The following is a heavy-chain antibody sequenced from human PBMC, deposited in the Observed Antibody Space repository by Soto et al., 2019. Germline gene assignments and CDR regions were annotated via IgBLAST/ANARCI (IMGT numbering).Heavy chain of an antibody. Sequence: EFKVVASGGGLVQPGGSLRLSCAASGFIFSSSWMSWVRQAPGRRLEWVAYIKQDGSEEHYVDSVKGRFTISRDNAKNSLYLQMNSLRVEDTAMYYCAKGGWFPDSWGQGTLVTVSS. CDR1: GFIFSSSW. V-gene: IGHV3-7*01. J-gene: IGHJ4*02. CDR3: AKGGWFPDS. D-gene: IGHD6-19*01. CDR2: IKQDGSEE.